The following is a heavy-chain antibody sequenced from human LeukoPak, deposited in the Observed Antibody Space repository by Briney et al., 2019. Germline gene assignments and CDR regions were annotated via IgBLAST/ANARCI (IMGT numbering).Heavy chain of an antibody. J-gene: IGHJ4*02. V-gene: IGHV4-34*01. CDR2: INHSGST. D-gene: IGHD3-22*01. Sequence: PSETLSHTCAVYGGSFSGYYWSWIRQPPGKGLEWIGEINHSGSTNYNPSLKSRVTISVDTSKNQFSLKLSSVTAADTAVYYCARGKYYYDSSGFDYWGQGTLVTVSS. CDR1: GGSFSGYY. CDR3: ARGKYYYDSSGFDY.